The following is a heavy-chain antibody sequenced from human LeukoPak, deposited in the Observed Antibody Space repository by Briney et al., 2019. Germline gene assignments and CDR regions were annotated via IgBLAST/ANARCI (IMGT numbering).Heavy chain of an antibody. V-gene: IGHV1-69*04. CDR1: GGTFSSYA. J-gene: IGHJ4*02. D-gene: IGHD3-10*01. CDR3: ARKGYYGSGSYYIDYFDY. CDR2: IIPILGIA. Sequence: ASVKVSCKASGGTFSSYAISWVRQAPGQGLEWMGRIIPILGIANYAQKFQGRVTITADKSTSTAYMELSSLRSEGTAVYYCARKGYYGSGSYYIDYFDYWGQGTLVTVSS.